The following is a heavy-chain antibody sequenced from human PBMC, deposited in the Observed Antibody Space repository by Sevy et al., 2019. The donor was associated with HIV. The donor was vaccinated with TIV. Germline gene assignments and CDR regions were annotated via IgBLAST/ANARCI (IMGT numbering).Heavy chain of an antibody. CDR2: IYSGGST. J-gene: IGHJ6*02. V-gene: IGHV3-53*01. CDR1: GFTVSSNY. D-gene: IGHD1-26*01. CDR3: ARGPNSGHYRDYYYYYGMDV. Sequence: GGSLRLSCAASGFTVSSNYMSWVRQAPGKGLEWVSVIYSGGSTYYADSVKGRFTISRDNSKNTLYLQMSSLGSEDTAVYYCARGPNSGHYRDYYYYYGMDVWGQGTAVTVSS.